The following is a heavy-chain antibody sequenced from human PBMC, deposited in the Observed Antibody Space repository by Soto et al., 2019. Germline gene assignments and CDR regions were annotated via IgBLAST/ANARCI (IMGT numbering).Heavy chain of an antibody. V-gene: IGHV3-23*01. D-gene: IGHD2-21*02. Sequence: PGGSLRLSCAASVFTFSGYGMSWFLQAPGKGLEWVSSVSESGDSTYYADSATGRFTISRDNSKKTLYLQMNSLRADDTAIYYCAKDRRRLSGHDYWCKG. CDR1: VFTFSGYG. CDR2: VSESGDST. J-gene: IGHJ4*02. CDR3: AKDRRRLSGHDY.